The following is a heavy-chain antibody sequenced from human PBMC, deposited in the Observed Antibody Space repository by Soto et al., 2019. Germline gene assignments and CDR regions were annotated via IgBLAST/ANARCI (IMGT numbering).Heavy chain of an antibody. CDR2: ISGYNGYT. V-gene: IGHV1-18*01. CDR3: ARDRRDYVWGSYRSYFDY. CDR1: GYTFSSYG. D-gene: IGHD3-16*02. Sequence: ASVKVSCKASGYTFSSYGITWVRQAPGQGLEWMGWISGYNGYTNCAQKFQDRVTVTTDTSTTTAYLKLRSLTSDDTAVYYCARDRRDYVWGSYRSYFDYWGQGTQVTVSS. J-gene: IGHJ4*02.